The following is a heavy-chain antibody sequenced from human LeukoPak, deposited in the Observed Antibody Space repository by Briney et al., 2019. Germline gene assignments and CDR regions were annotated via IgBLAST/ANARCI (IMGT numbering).Heavy chain of an antibody. D-gene: IGHD4-11*01. CDR1: GFTFSSYD. V-gene: IGHV3-30*03. CDR2: ISYDGNNK. Sequence: GGSLRLSCAASGFTFSSYDMHWVRQAPGKGLEWVAVISYDGNNKYYADSVKGRFTISRDNSKNTLYPQMNSLRAEDTAVYYCARPTVTFFDYWGQGTLVTVSS. CDR3: ARPTVTFFDY. J-gene: IGHJ4*02.